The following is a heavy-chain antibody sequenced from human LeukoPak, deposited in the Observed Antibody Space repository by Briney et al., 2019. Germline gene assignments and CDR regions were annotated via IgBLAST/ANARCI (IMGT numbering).Heavy chain of an antibody. CDR2: MNPNSGNT. Sequence: ASVKVSCKASGYTFTSYDINWVRQATGQGLEWMGWMNPNSGNTGYAQKFQGRVTMTRDTSISTAYMELTSLTSEDTAVYYCATELRWKDHWGQGTLVTVSS. V-gene: IGHV1-8*02. CDR3: ATELRWKDH. D-gene: IGHD4-23*01. CDR1: GYTFTSYD. J-gene: IGHJ4*02.